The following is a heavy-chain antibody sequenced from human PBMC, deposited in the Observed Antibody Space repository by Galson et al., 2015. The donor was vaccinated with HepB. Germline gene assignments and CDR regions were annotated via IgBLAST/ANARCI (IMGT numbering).Heavy chain of an antibody. CDR2: ISGSGGST. V-gene: IGHV3-23*01. Sequence: SLRLSCAASGFTFSNYAMSWVRQAPGKGLEWVSSISGSGGSTYYADSVKGRFTISRDNSKNTLYLQMNSLRAEDTAVYYCPKDSPSCGADCYSRRGAYYFDSWGLGTLVTVSS. CDR3: PKDSPSCGADCYSRRGAYYFDS. CDR1: GFTFSNYA. D-gene: IGHD2-21*01. J-gene: IGHJ4*02.